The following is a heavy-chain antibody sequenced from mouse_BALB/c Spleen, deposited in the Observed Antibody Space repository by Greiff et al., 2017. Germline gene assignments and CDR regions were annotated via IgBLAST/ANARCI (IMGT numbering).Heavy chain of an antibody. J-gene: IGHJ1*01. CDR1: GYTFTSYY. CDR3: ARRGYYGGLYWYIDD. CDR2: INPSNGGT. Sequence: QVQLKQSGAELVKPGASVKLSCKASGYTFTSYYMYWVKQRPGQGLEWIGEINPSNGGTNFNEKFKSKATLTVDKSSSTAYMQLSSLTSEDSAVYYCARRGYYGGLYWYIDDWGEGTAVTVSS. V-gene: IGHV1S81*02. D-gene: IGHD1-1*01.